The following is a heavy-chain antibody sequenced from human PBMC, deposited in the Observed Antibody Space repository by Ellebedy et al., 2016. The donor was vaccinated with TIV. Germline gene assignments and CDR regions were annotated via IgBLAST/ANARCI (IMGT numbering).Heavy chain of an antibody. D-gene: IGHD2-8*01. CDR3: ARQATNTWYLDY. Sequence: GESLKISCAASGFTFGKYRMSWVRQAPGKGLEWVGNIKQDGSEKLYVDSVRGRFTISRENAKNSVFLQMNSLRAEYTAVYYCARQATNTWYLDYWGQGSLVTVSS. CDR2: IKQDGSEK. V-gene: IGHV3-7*03. J-gene: IGHJ4*02. CDR1: GFTFGKYR.